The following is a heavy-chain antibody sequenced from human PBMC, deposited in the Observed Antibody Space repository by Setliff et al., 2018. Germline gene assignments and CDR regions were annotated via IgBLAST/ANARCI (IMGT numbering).Heavy chain of an antibody. D-gene: IGHD3-22*01. J-gene: IGHJ5*02. CDR1: GYTFTNYG. CDR3: ARGIYYFDIMGDP. CDR2: IRPHNGNT. V-gene: IGHV1-18*01. Sequence: ASVKVSCKASGYTFTNYGITWVRQAPGQGLEGMGWIRPHNGNTAYAQKFQDRVILTTDTSTTTVYMELRSLRSDDTAVYYCARGIYYFDIMGDPWGQGTLVTVSS.